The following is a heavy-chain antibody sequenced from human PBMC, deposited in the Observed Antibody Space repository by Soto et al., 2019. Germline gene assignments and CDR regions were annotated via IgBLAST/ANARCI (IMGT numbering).Heavy chain of an antibody. Sequence: ASVKVSCKASGYTFTTYGMHWVRHAPGQRLEWMGWNNTGNGNTKYSQKFQGRVTITRDASASTAYMELRSLTSEDTAVYYCARVLVGATTGAFDIWGQGTMVTVSS. CDR3: ARVLVGATTGAFDI. D-gene: IGHD1-26*01. J-gene: IGHJ3*02. V-gene: IGHV1-3*04. CDR1: GYTFTTYG. CDR2: NNTGNGNT.